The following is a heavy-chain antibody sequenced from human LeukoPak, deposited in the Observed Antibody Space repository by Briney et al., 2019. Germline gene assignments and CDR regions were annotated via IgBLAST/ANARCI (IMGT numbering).Heavy chain of an antibody. CDR3: ARAYYGSGRNYYYYYMDV. CDR1: GYTSTSYD. V-gene: IGHV1-8*01. CDR2: MNTNSGNT. D-gene: IGHD3-10*01. J-gene: IGHJ6*03. Sequence: ASVKVSCKASGYTSTSYDINWVRQATGQGLEWMGWMNTNSGNTGYAQKFQGRVTMTRNTSISTAYMELSSLRSEDTAVYYCARAYYGSGRNYYYYYMDVWGKGTTVTVSS.